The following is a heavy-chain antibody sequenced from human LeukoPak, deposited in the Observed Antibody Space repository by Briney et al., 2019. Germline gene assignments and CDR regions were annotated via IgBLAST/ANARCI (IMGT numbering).Heavy chain of an antibody. V-gene: IGHV3-23*01. D-gene: IGHD2-2*03. CDR3: AKGGYFAFDF. CDR1: GFTFSTTD. CDR2: ISGSSGRT. Sequence: GGSLRLSCAASGFTFSTTDMSWVRQTPGKGLEWVSLISGSSGRTYYADSVQGRFTISRDNSKNTLYLQMHSPRAEDTATYFCAKGGYFAFDFWGQGTKVTVSS. J-gene: IGHJ3*01.